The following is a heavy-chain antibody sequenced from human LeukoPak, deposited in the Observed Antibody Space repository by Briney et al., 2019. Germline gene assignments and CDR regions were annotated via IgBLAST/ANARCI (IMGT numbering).Heavy chain of an antibody. CDR3: ARVHSGSYYGIDY. Sequence: LSLTCTVSGGSISSYYWSWIRQPPGKGLEWVSYISSSGSTIYYADSVKGRFTISRDNANNSLYLQMNSLRAEDTAVYYCARVHSGSYYGIDYWGQGTLVTVSS. D-gene: IGHD3-10*01. CDR1: GGSISSYY. CDR2: ISSSGSTI. J-gene: IGHJ4*02. V-gene: IGHV3-11*01.